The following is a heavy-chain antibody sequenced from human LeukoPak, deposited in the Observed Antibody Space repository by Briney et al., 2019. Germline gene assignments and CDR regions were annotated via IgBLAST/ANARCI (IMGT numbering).Heavy chain of an antibody. Sequence: PGGSLRLSCAASGFTFSSYEMNWVRQAPGKGLEWVSYISSSASIIFYADSVKGRFTISRDNAKNTPYLQMNSLRAEDTAVYYCARDPLTTWYGGFDYWGQGTLVSVSS. CDR1: GFTFSSYE. D-gene: IGHD4-23*01. CDR2: ISSSASII. V-gene: IGHV3-48*03. CDR3: ARDPLTTWYGGFDY. J-gene: IGHJ4*02.